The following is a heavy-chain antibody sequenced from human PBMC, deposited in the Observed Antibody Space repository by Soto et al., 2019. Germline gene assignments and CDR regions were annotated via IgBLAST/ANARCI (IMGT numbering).Heavy chain of an antibody. D-gene: IGHD2-2*01. CDR2: ISAYNGNT. V-gene: IGHV1-18*01. Sequence: ASVKVSCKASGYTFTSYGISWVRQAPGQGLEWMGWISAYNGNTNYAQKLQGRVTMTRDTSTSTAYMELRSLRSDDTAVYYCARTYCSSTSCRHYGMDVWGQGTTVTVSS. J-gene: IGHJ6*02. CDR3: ARTYCSSTSCRHYGMDV. CDR1: GYTFTSYG.